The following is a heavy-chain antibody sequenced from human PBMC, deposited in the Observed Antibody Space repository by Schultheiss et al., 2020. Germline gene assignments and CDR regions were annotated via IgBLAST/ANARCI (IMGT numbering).Heavy chain of an antibody. D-gene: IGHD5-12*01. V-gene: IGHV4-4*07. CDR2: IYTSGST. CDR3: ARDRVVATIKDYYYYGMDV. J-gene: IGHJ6*02. Sequence: GSLRLSCTVSGGSISSYYWSWIRQPAGKGLEWIGRIYTSGSTNYNPSLKSRVTMSVDTSKNQFSLKLSSVTAADTAVYYCARDRVVATIKDYYYYGMDVWGQGTTVTGYS. CDR1: GGSISSYY.